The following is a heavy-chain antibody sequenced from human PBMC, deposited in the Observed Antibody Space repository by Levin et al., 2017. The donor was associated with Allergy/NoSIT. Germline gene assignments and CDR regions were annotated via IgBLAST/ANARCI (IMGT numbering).Heavy chain of an antibody. J-gene: IGHJ6*02. CDR2: INPGDGNT. D-gene: IGHD6-13*01. CDR3: ARTIPGSSWGYYGMDV. Sequence: ASVKVSCKTSGYPFTTYGIHWVRQAPGQRPEWMGWINPGDGNTKSSPKFQGRVTITGDTSASTVYMELSSLRSEDTAVYFCARTIPGSSWGYYGMDVWGQGTTVTVSS. CDR1: GYPFTTYG. V-gene: IGHV1-3*01.